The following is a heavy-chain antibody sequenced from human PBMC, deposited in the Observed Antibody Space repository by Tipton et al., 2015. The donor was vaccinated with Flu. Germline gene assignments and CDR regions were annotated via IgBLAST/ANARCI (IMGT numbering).Heavy chain of an antibody. CDR2: IWYDGNNK. V-gene: IGHV3-33*01. CDR3: ARGDDYNQFDY. J-gene: IGHJ4*01. CDR1: GFTFSTYG. D-gene: IGHD5-24*01. Sequence: SLRLSCAASGFTFSTYGMHWVRQAPGKGLEWVAVIWYDGNNKYYADSVRGRFTISSDSFKNTLYLQMNSLRAEDTAVYYCARGDDYNQFDYWGQGTLVTVSS.